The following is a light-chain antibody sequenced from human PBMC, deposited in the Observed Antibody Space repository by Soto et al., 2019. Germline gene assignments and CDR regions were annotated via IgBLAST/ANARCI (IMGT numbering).Light chain of an antibody. Sequence: QAVLTQPPSVSGAPGQRVTISCTGSRANIGAGYDVHWDQHLPGRAPKVLFYANSIRPSGVPDRFSGSKSGTSASLAITGLQAEDEADYYCQSYDSSQSVVFGGGTKLTVL. CDR1: RANIGAGYD. CDR3: QSYDSSQSVV. J-gene: IGLJ2*01. V-gene: IGLV1-40*01. CDR2: ANS.